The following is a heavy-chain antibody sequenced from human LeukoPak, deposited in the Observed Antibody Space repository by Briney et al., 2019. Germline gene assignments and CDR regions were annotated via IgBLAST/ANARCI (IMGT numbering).Heavy chain of an antibody. J-gene: IGHJ4*02. V-gene: IGHV4-59*12. Sequence: SETLSLTCTVSGGSISSYYWSWIRQPPGKGLEWIGYIYYSGSTNYNPSLKSRVTISVDTSKNQFSLKLSSVTAADTAVYYCARDDVADSSGYSNFDYWGQGTLVTVSS. CDR2: IYYSGST. CDR1: GGSISSYY. D-gene: IGHD3-22*01. CDR3: ARDDVADSSGYSNFDY.